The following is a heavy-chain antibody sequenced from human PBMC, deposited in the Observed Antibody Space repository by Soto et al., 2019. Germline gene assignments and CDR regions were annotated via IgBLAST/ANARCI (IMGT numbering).Heavy chain of an antibody. V-gene: IGHV6-1*01. Sequence: SQTLSLTCAISGDSVSINSAAWNFIRQSPSRGPEWLGRTYYRSKWYNDYAVSVKSRITINPDTSNNQFSLQLNSVTPEDTAVYYCARDMPPPPAYDILTGYSTNYGMDVWGQGTTVTVSS. CDR1: GDSVSINSAA. CDR2: TYYRSKWYN. D-gene: IGHD3-9*01. CDR3: ARDMPPPPAYDILTGYSTNYGMDV. J-gene: IGHJ6*02.